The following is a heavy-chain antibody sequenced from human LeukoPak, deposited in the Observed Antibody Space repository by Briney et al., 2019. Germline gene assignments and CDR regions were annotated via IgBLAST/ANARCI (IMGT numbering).Heavy chain of an antibody. Sequence: SETLSLTYNVSGGSISSYYWSWIRQPPGKGLEWIGYTYTTGNTNYNPSLKSRVTTSVDTSENQFSLRLTSVPAADTAVYYCADSHGGKIAPYDYWGQGILLTASS. CDR3: ADSHGGKIAPYDY. CDR2: TYTTGNT. J-gene: IGHJ4*02. CDR1: GGSISSYY. V-gene: IGHV4-4*09. D-gene: IGHD4-23*01.